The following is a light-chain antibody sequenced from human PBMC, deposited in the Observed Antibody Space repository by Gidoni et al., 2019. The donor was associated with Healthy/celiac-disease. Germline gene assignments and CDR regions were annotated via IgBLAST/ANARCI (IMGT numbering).Light chain of an antibody. CDR3: HQRSDRLT. Sequence: EIVLTQSPATLSLSPGVRATLSCRASQSVSYYLAWYQHKPGQAPRLLIYDTSNRATGIPARFSGSGSGTDFTLTIIGLEPEDFAVYYCHQRSDRLTFGGGTKVEIK. CDR1: QSVSYY. J-gene: IGKJ4*01. V-gene: IGKV3-11*01. CDR2: DTS.